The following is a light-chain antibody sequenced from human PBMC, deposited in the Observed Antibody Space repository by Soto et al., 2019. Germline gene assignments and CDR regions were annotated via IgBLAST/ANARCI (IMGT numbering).Light chain of an antibody. Sequence: EIVMTQSPATLSVSPGERATLSCRASQSVSSNLAWYQQKPGQAPRLLIYGASTRATGIPARFSGSGSGTGFTLTISRLQSEDFAVYYCQQYNNWPWTFGQGTKVEIK. CDR2: GAS. CDR3: QQYNNWPWT. V-gene: IGKV3-15*01. CDR1: QSVSSN. J-gene: IGKJ1*01.